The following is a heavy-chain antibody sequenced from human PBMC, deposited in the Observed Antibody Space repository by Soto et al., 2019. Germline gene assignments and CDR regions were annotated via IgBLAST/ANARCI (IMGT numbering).Heavy chain of an antibody. D-gene: IGHD1-26*01. J-gene: IGHJ5*02. CDR3: ALRAGANQGCFDP. CDR2: IYPGDSDT. CDR1: GYCFTSSW. V-gene: IGHV5-51*01. Sequence: ASLKISCKGSGYCFTSSWIGRVGQMPGKGLEWMGIIYPGDSDTRFSPSFQGQVTISADKSISTAYLQCSCLKASDTAMYYCALRAGANQGCFDPWGQGTLVTVSS.